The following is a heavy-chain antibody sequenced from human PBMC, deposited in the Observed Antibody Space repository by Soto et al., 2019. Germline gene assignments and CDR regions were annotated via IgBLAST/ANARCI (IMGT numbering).Heavy chain of an antibody. Sequence: PGGSLRLSCAASGFTFSSYGMHWVRQAPGKGLEWVAVISYDGSNKYYADSVKGRFTISRDNSKNTLYLQMNSLRAEDTAVYYCAKDFYDFWSGYSNYYGMDVWGQGTTVTVSS. CDR3: AKDFYDFWSGYSNYYGMDV. CDR2: ISYDGSNK. J-gene: IGHJ6*02. D-gene: IGHD3-3*01. V-gene: IGHV3-30*18. CDR1: GFTFSSYG.